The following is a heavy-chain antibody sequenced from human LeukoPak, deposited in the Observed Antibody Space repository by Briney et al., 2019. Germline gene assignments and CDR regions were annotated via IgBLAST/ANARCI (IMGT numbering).Heavy chain of an antibody. CDR2: ISSSSSYI. D-gene: IGHD3-10*01. V-gene: IGHV3-21*01. CDR3: ARSGWFGELGFDY. J-gene: IGHJ4*02. CDR1: GFTFSSYT. Sequence: GGSLRLSCAASGFTFSSYTMNWVRQAPGKGLEWVSSISSSSSYIYHADSVKGRFTFSRDNAKNSLYLQMNSLRAEDTAVYYCARSGWFGELGFDYWGQGTLVTVSS.